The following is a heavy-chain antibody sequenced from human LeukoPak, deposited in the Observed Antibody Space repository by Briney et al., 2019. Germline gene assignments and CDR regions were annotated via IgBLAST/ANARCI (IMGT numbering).Heavy chain of an antibody. CDR2: VYYSGTT. V-gene: IGHV4-61*01. D-gene: IGHD1-7*01. CDR3: ARATGITGTTTAELNFDY. J-gene: IGHJ4*02. Sequence: SETLSLICTVSGGSVSSDSYYWRWRRQPPGKGLDWIGHVYYSGTTNYNPSLESRVTISIDTSKNQFSLKLSSVTAADTAVYYCARATGITGTTTAELNFDYWGQGTLVTVSS. CDR1: GGSVSSDSYY.